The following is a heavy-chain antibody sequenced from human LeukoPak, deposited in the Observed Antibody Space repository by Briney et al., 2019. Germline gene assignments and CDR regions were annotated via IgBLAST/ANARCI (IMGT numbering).Heavy chain of an antibody. Sequence: GASVKVSCKASGYTFTRYDINWVRQATGQGLEWRGGMNPNSGNTGYAQKFQGRVTMTRNTSISTAYMKLSSLRSEDTAVYYCARGGTRTYYYGSGSYYSDYWGQGTLVTVSS. CDR2: MNPNSGNT. CDR3: ARGGTRTYYYGSGSYYSDY. V-gene: IGHV1-8*01. CDR1: GYTFTRYD. J-gene: IGHJ4*02. D-gene: IGHD3-10*01.